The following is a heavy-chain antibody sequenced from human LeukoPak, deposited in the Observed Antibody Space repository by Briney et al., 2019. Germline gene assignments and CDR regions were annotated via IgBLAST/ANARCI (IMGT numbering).Heavy chain of an antibody. CDR1: GFTFSSSA. V-gene: IGHV3-23*01. CDR3: AKQLGYCSDGSCYFPY. D-gene: IGHD2-15*01. J-gene: IGHJ4*02. CDR2: ISNNGGYT. Sequence: GRSLRLSCAASGFTFSSSAMSWVRQAPGKGLEWVSAISNNGGYTYYADSVQGRFTISRDNSKSTLCLQMNSPRAEDTAVYYCAKQLGYCSDGSCYFPYWGQGTLVTVSS.